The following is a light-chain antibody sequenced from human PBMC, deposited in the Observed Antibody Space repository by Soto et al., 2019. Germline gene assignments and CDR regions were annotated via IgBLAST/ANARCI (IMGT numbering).Light chain of an antibody. Sequence: EIVMTQSPATLSVSPGEGATLFCRASQSVRNNLAWYQQKPGLAPRLLVYGVSTRATGIPARFSGNGSETEFTLTISSLQSDDFALYFCQQYHKWPPWTFGQGTKVEIK. CDR2: GVS. CDR1: QSVRNN. CDR3: QQYHKWPPWT. J-gene: IGKJ1*01. V-gene: IGKV3-15*01.